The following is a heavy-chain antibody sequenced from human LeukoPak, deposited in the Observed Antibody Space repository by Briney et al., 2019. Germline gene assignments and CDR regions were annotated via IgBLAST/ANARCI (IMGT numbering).Heavy chain of an antibody. CDR3: ARETSPRWFDP. Sequence: GASVTVSCTASGYTFTSYGISWVRQAPGQGLEWRGWISAYNGNTNYAQKLQGRVTMTTDTSTSPAYMELRRLRSYDTAVYYCARETSPRWFDPWGQGTLVTVSS. J-gene: IGHJ5*02. CDR2: ISAYNGNT. CDR1: GYTFTSYG. V-gene: IGHV1-18*01.